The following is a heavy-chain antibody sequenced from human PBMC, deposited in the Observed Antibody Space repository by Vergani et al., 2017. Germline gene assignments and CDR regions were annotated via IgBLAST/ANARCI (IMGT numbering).Heavy chain of an antibody. J-gene: IGHJ6*02. Sequence: QVQLVQSGAEVKKPGSSVKVSCKASGGTFSSYTISWVRQAPGQGLEWMGRIIPILGIANYAQKFQGRVTITADKSTSTAYMELSSLRSEDTAVYYCAGEDIVVVPAALGPIYYYYGMDVWGQGTTVTVSS. V-gene: IGHV1-69*08. CDR3: AGEDIVVVPAALGPIYYYYGMDV. D-gene: IGHD2-2*01. CDR1: GGTFSSYT. CDR2: IIPILGIA.